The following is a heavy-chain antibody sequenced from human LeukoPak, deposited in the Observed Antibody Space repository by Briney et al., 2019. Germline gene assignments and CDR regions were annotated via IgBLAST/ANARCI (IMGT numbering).Heavy chain of an antibody. CDR3: ARARNYYDSSDYYYEGDAFDI. CDR1: SGSISNSNFY. D-gene: IGHD3-22*01. CDR2: IFYSGST. Sequence: PLETLSLTCAVSSGSISNSNFYWGWIRQPPGKGLEWIGSIFYSGSTDYNPSLKSRVTISVDTSKNQFSLKLSSVTAADTAVYFCARARNYYDSSDYYYEGDAFDIWGQGTMVTVSS. V-gene: IGHV4-39*07. J-gene: IGHJ3*02.